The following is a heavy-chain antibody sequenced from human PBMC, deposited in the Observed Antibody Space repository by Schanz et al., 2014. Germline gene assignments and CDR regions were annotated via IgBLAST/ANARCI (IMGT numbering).Heavy chain of an antibody. Sequence: EVQLVESGGGLVKPGGSLRLSCAASGIDFSSYSMNWVRQAPGKGLEWVSFISASGDSTSYADSVKGRFTISRDNSKNTLYLQMNSLRDEDTAMYYCARRVPYSFGLDVWGQGATVTVSS. J-gene: IGHJ6*02. D-gene: IGHD1-1*01. CDR2: ISASGDST. V-gene: IGHV3-23*04. CDR1: GIDFSSYS. CDR3: ARRVPYSFGLDV.